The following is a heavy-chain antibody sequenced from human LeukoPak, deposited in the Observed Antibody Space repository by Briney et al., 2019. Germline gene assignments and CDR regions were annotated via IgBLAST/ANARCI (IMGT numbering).Heavy chain of an antibody. D-gene: IGHD1-1*01. Sequence: GESLRLSCAASGFTVNRDYMSWVRQSPGKGLEWVSVVYTDGRTFYAGSVKGRFTISRDDSKNTVFLQMNSLRAEDTAIYFCTRGSSTVSAGYNWGRGTVVIVSS. V-gene: IGHV3-53*01. CDR1: GFTVNRDY. CDR3: TRGSSTVSAGYN. J-gene: IGHJ4*02. CDR2: VYTDGRT.